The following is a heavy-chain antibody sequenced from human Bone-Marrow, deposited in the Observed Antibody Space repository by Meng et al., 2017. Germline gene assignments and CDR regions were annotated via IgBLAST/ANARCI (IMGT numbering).Heavy chain of an antibody. V-gene: IGHV1-2*06. CDR1: GYTFTGYY. J-gene: IGHJ5*02. CDR3: ASPLSSSWA. Sequence: ASVKVSCKASGYTFTGYYMHWVRQAPGQGLEWMGRINPNSGGTNYAQKFQGRVTMTRDTSISTAYLQWSSLKASDTAMYFCASPLSSSWAWGQGTLVTVSS. D-gene: IGHD6-13*01. CDR2: INPNSGGT.